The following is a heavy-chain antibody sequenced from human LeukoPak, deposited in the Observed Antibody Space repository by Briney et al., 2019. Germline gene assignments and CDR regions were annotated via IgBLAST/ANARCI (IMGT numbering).Heavy chain of an antibody. V-gene: IGHV3-43*02. Sequence: GGSLRLSCAASGFIFAAYAMHWVRQVPGKGLEWVPLINGDGGRTFYADSVRGRFTISRDNSKNSLYLQMSGLRPEDTAFFYCAKATGHGDFRTDYWGQGTLVTVSS. J-gene: IGHJ4*02. CDR3: AKATGHGDFRTDY. D-gene: IGHD1-1*01. CDR2: INGDGGRT. CDR1: GFIFAAYA.